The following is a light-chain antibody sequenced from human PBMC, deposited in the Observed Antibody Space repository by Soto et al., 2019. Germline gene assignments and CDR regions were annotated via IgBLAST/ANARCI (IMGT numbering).Light chain of an antibody. CDR3: QQYGSSPTWT. V-gene: IGKV3-20*01. CDR2: GAS. CDR1: QSVSSSY. J-gene: IGKJ1*01. Sequence: EIVLTQSPGTLSLSPGERATLSCRASQSVSSSYLAWYPQKPGQAPRLLIYGASSRATGIPDRFSGSGSGTDFTLTISRLEPEDFAVYYCQQYGSSPTWTFGQGTKVEIK.